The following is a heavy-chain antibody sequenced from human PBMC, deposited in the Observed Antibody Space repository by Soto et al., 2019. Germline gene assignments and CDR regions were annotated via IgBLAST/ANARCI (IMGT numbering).Heavy chain of an antibody. J-gene: IGHJ4*02. Sequence: SETLSLTCSVSGGSISSHYWSWTRQPPGKGLEWIGYIYYSGSTNYNPSLKSRVTISVDTSKNQFSLKLSSVTAADTAVYYCASYRLVGATTRLAYWGQGTLVTVSS. V-gene: IGHV4-59*11. CDR3: ASYRLVGATTRLAY. D-gene: IGHD1-26*01. CDR2: IYYSGST. CDR1: GGSISSHY.